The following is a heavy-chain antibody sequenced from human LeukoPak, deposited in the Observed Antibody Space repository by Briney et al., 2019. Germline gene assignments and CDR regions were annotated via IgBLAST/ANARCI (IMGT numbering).Heavy chain of an antibody. CDR3: AKDKSGGYSYGGFDY. V-gene: IGHV3-30*18. CDR2: ISYDGSNK. CDR1: GFTFSSYG. D-gene: IGHD5-18*01. Sequence: GGSLGLSCAASGFTFSSYGMHWVRQAPGKGLEWVAVISYDGSNKYYADPVKGRFTISRDNSKNTLYLQMNSLRAEDTAVYYCAKDKSGGYSYGGFDYWGQGTLVTVSS. J-gene: IGHJ4*02.